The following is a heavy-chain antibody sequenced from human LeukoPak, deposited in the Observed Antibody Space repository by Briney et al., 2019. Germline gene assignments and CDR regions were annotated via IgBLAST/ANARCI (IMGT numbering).Heavy chain of an antibody. J-gene: IGHJ4*02. V-gene: IGHV3-74*01. Sequence: GRSLRLSCAASGFSFSTSWMHWVRQGPGKGLVWVSRIKSDGTNAYYADSVKGRFTISRDNARNTLYLQMNSLRAEDTAVYYCARDVESREGSCDYWGQGTLVTVSS. D-gene: IGHD5-24*01. CDR2: IKSDGTNA. CDR1: GFSFSTSW. CDR3: ARDVESREGSCDY.